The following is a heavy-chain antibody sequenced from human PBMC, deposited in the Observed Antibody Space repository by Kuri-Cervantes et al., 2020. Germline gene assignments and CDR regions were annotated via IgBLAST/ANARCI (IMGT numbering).Heavy chain of an antibody. CDR2: IYYSGST. J-gene: IGHJ5*02. CDR1: GGSISSYY. Sequence: SETLSLTCNVSGGSISSYYWNWIRQPPGKRLEWIGYIYYSGSTNYNPSLKSRVTISVDTSKNQFSLKLSSVTAADTAVYYCARLATYYYDSSDFDPWGQGTLVTVSS. D-gene: IGHD3-22*01. CDR3: ARLATYYYDSSDFDP. V-gene: IGHV4-59*12.